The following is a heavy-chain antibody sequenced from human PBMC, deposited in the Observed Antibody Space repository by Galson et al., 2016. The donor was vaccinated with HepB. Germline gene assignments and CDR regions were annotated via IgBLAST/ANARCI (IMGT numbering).Heavy chain of an antibody. D-gene: IGHD1-26*01. Sequence: ETLSLTCSVSGGSIINYYWSWVRQPPGKGLEWIGYAFHSGSTNYNPSLKSRVAISMDTSKNQFSLKLSSVTAAATAVYFCAGFWERGFYYYGMDVWGQGTTVTVSS. CDR2: AFHSGST. CDR1: GGSIINYY. V-gene: IGHV4-59*01. J-gene: IGHJ6*02. CDR3: AGFWERGFYYYGMDV.